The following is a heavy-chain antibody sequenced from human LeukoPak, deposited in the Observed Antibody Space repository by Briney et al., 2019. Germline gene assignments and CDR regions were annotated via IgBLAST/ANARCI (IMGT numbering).Heavy chain of an antibody. CDR1: GLTFDDYA. Sequence: GGSLRLSCAASGLTFDDYAMHWVRQAPGKGLEWVSGISWNSGSIGYADSVKGRFTISRDNAKNSLYLQMNSLRAEDTALYYCAEGEVGATPGAFDYWGQGTLVTVSS. J-gene: IGHJ4*02. CDR3: AEGEVGATPGAFDY. CDR2: ISWNSGSI. D-gene: IGHD1-26*01. V-gene: IGHV3-9*01.